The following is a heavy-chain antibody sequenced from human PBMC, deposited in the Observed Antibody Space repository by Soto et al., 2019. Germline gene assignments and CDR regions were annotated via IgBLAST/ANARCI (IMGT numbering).Heavy chain of an antibody. D-gene: IGHD3-3*01. CDR2: IYYSGST. V-gene: IGHV4-39*01. Sequence: QLQLQESGPGLVKPSETLSLTCTVSGGSISSSSYYWGWIRQPPGKGLEWIGSIYYSGSTYYNPSLKSRVTISVDTSKNQFSLKLSSVTAADTAVYYCARPYYDFWSGYNNWFDPWGQGTLVTVSS. CDR1: GGSISSSSYY. CDR3: ARPYYDFWSGYNNWFDP. J-gene: IGHJ5*02.